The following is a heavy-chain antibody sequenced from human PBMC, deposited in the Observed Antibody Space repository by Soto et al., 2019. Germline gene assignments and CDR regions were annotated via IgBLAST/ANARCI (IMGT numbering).Heavy chain of an antibody. D-gene: IGHD6-19*01. CDR2: TYYRSKWYN. CDR1: GDGFSINSAA. Sequence: PSHPLSLTCDISGDGFSINSAACNWVRQSPSRGLEWLGRTYYRSKWYNDYAVSVKSRITIDPDTSKNQFSLQLNSVTPDDTAVYYCARAVAATANAFVSWGQGTVVTVSS. V-gene: IGHV6-1*01. CDR3: ARAVAATANAFVS. J-gene: IGHJ3*02.